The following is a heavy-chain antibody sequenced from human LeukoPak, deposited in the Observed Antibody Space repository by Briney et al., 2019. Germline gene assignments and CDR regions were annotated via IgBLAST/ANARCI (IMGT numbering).Heavy chain of an antibody. J-gene: IGHJ4*02. Sequence: GGSLRLSCAASGFTFSSYSMNWVRQAPGKGLEWVSSISSSSSYIYYADSVKGRFTISRDNAKNSLYLQMNSLRAEDTAVYYCATYYYDSSGYYPDGYWGQGTLVTVS. D-gene: IGHD3-22*01. CDR1: GFTFSSYS. V-gene: IGHV3-21*01. CDR2: ISSSSSYI. CDR3: ATYYYDSSGYYPDGY.